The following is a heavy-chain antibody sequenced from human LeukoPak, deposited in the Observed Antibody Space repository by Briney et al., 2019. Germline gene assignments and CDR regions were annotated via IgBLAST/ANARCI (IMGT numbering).Heavy chain of an antibody. CDR3: ARECWGATTRLYYLDY. Sequence: ASVKVSCKASGYTFTGYYMHWVRQAPGQGLEWMGWINPNSGGTNYAQKFQGRVTMTRDTSISTAYMELSRLRSDDTAVYYCARECWGATTRLYYLDYWGQGTLVTVSS. V-gene: IGHV1-2*02. CDR2: INPNSGGT. CDR1: GYTFTGYY. J-gene: IGHJ4*02. D-gene: IGHD1-26*01.